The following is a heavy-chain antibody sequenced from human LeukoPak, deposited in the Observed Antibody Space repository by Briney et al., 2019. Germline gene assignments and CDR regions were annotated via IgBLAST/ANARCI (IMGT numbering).Heavy chain of an antibody. CDR3: ARDCSSSCSPYYGMDV. CDR1: GFTVSSNY. Sequence: GGSLRLSCAASGFTVSSNYMSWVRKAPGKGLEWVSIIHSGGTTNYVDPVKGRFTISRDNSRNTLYLQMNSLRAEDTAVHYCARDCSSSCSPYYGMDVWGQGTTVTVSS. CDR2: IHSGGTT. D-gene: IGHD6-13*01. J-gene: IGHJ6*02. V-gene: IGHV3-53*01.